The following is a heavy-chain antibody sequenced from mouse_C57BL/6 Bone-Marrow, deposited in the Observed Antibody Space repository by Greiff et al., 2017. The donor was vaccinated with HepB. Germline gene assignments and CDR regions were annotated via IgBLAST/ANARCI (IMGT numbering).Heavy chain of an antibody. D-gene: IGHD4-1*01. Sequence: EVHLVESGGGLVKPGGSLKLSCAASGFTFSSYAMSWVRQTPETRLEWVATISDGGSYTYYPDNVKGRFTIYRDNAKNNLYLQMSHLKSEDTAMYYCAKTNWGLDYWGQGTTLTVSS. CDR3: AKTNWGLDY. CDR2: ISDGGSYT. J-gene: IGHJ2*01. CDR1: GFTFSSYA. V-gene: IGHV5-4*01.